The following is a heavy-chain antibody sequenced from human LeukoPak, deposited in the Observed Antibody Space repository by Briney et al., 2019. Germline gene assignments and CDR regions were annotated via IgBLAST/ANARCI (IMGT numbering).Heavy chain of an antibody. J-gene: IGHJ4*02. CDR3: TTDTPMTTVVTPSFDY. CDR2: ISGSGGST. Sequence: GGSLRLSCAASGFTFSSYAMSWVRQAPGKGLEWVSAISGSGGSTYYADSVKGRFTISRDNSKNTLYLQMNSLRAEDTAVYYCTTDTPMTTVVTPSFDYWGQGTLVTVSS. D-gene: IGHD4-23*01. V-gene: IGHV3-23*01. CDR1: GFTFSSYA.